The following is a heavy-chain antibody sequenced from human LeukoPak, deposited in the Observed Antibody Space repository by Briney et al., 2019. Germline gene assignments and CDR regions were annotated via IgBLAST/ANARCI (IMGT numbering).Heavy chain of an antibody. Sequence: ASVKVSCKVSGYTLSELSMYWVRQAPGKGLEWMGGFDPEDGETIYAHKFRGRVTMTEDTSTDTAYMELSSLRSEDTAVYYCATSAYKWNYGWFDPWGQGTLVTVSS. J-gene: IGHJ5*02. D-gene: IGHD1-7*01. CDR2: FDPEDGET. CDR3: ATSAYKWNYGWFDP. V-gene: IGHV1-24*01. CDR1: GYTLSELS.